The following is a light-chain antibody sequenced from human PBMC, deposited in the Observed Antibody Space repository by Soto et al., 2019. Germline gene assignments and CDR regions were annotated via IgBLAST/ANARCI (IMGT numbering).Light chain of an antibody. CDR2: AAS. CDR3: QESYSTPFT. Sequence: DIQMTQSPSSLSTSVGDSVTITCRASQSISNYLNWYQQKPGKAPKLLVYAASSLQSGVPSRFRGRGSGTDFTLTISSLQPEEFATYYGQESYSTPFTFGPGTKVDIK. CDR1: QSISNY. J-gene: IGKJ3*01. V-gene: IGKV1-39*01.